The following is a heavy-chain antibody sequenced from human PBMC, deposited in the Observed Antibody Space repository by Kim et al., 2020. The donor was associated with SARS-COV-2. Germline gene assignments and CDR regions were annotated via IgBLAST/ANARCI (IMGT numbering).Heavy chain of an antibody. J-gene: IGHJ4*02. D-gene: IGHD3-16*01. Sequence: STSYADSVKGRVTISRDNAKNTLYLRMNSLRAEDTAVYYCARGGSGSLDSWGQGTLVTVSS. CDR2: ST. V-gene: IGHV3-74*01. CDR3: ARGGSGSLDS.